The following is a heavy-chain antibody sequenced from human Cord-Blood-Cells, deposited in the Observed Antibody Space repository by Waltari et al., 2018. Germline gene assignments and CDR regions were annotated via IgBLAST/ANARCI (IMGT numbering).Heavy chain of an antibody. CDR2: IYYSGST. V-gene: IGHV4-39*01. Sequence: QLQLQESGPGLVKPSETLSLTCTVSGCSISSSSYSWGWTRQPPGKGLEWVGSIYYSGSTYYNPSLKSRVTISVDTSKNQFSLKLSSVTAADTAVYYCARRSIAAAGTDYWGQGTLVTVSS. CDR3: ARRSIAAAGTDY. D-gene: IGHD6-13*01. J-gene: IGHJ4*02. CDR1: GCSISSSSYS.